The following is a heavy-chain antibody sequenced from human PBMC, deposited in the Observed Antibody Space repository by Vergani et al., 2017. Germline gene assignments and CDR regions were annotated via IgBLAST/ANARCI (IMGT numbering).Heavy chain of an antibody. CDR3: ARHAYSSSCYAFDI. V-gene: IGHV4-39*01. CDR2: IYYSGST. D-gene: IGHD6-13*01. CDR1: GGSISSSSYY. Sequence: QLQLQESGPGLVKPSETLSLTCTVSGGSISSSSYYWGWIRQPPGKGLEWIGSIYYSGSTYYNPSLKSRVTISVDTSKNQFSLKLSSVTAADTAVYYCARHAYSSSCYAFDIWGQGTMVTVSS. J-gene: IGHJ3*02.